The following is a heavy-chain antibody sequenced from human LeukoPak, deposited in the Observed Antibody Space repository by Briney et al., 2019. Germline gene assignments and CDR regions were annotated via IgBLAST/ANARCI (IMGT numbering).Heavy chain of an antibody. V-gene: IGHV3-53*04. J-gene: IGHJ4*02. Sequence: PSETLSLTCAVYGGSFSGYYWSWVRQAPGKGLEWVSVIYSGGSTYYADSVKGRFTISRHNSKNTLYLQMNSLRAEDTAVYYCARGGWGHGYCSGGSCYDYFDYWGQGTLVTVSS. CDR1: GGSFSGYY. CDR3: ARGGWGHGYCSGGSCYDYFDY. D-gene: IGHD2-15*01. CDR2: IYSGGST.